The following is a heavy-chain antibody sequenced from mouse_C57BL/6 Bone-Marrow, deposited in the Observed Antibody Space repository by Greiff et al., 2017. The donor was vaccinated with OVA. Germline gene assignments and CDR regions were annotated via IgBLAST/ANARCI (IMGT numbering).Heavy chain of an antibody. D-gene: IGHD2-3*01. Sequence: QVQLQQPGAELVKPGASVKLSCKASGYTFTSYWMHWVKQRPGQGLEWIGEIDPSDSYTNYNQKFKGKSTLTVDKSSSTAYMQLSSLTSEDSAVYYCARFYDGYPWFAYWGQGTLVTVSA. CDR3: ARFYDGYPWFAY. J-gene: IGHJ3*01. CDR1: GYTFTSYW. CDR2: IDPSDSYT. V-gene: IGHV1-69*01.